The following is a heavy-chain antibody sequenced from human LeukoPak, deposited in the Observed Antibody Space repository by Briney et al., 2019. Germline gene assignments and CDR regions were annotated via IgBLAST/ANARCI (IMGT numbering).Heavy chain of an antibody. Sequence: ASVKVSCKASGYTFTSYGISWVRQAPGQGLEWMGWISAYNGNTNYAQKLQGRVTMTTDTSTSTAYMELRSLISDDTAVYYCARDPVSSGWYSLGAFDIWGQGTMVTVSS. J-gene: IGHJ3*02. V-gene: IGHV1-18*01. CDR1: GYTFTSYG. D-gene: IGHD6-19*01. CDR3: ARDPVSSGWYSLGAFDI. CDR2: ISAYNGNT.